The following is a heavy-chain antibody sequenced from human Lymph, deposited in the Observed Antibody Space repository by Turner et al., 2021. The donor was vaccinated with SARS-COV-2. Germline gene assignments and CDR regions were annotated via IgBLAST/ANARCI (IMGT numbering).Heavy chain of an antibody. V-gene: IGHV3-7*01. Sequence: EVQLVESGGVLVQPGGSLSLSCAASGFTFSYYWMSWVRQAPGKGLEWVDNIKQDGSEKYYVDSVKGRFTISRDNAKNSLFLQMNSLRAEDTAVYYCARMGSSSWYFDYWGQGTLVTVSS. D-gene: IGHD1-26*01. J-gene: IGHJ4*02. CDR1: GFTFSYYW. CDR3: ARMGSSSWYFDY. CDR2: IKQDGSEK.